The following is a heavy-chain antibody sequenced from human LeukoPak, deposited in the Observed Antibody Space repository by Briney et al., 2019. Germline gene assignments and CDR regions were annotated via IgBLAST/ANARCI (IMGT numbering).Heavy chain of an antibody. CDR3: ARGHTEIGRDFWSGYQPLDY. CDR1: GGTFSSYA. CDR2: IIPIFGTA. D-gene: IGHD3-3*01. V-gene: IGHV1-69*13. Sequence: ASVKVSCKASGGTFSSYAISWVRQAPGQGLEWMGGIIPIFGTANYAQKFQGRVTITADESTSTAYMELSSLRSEDTAVYYCARGHTEIGRDFWSGYQPLDYWGQGTLVTVSS. J-gene: IGHJ4*02.